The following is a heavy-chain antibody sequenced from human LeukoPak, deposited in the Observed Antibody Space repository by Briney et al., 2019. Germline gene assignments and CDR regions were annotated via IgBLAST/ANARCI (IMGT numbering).Heavy chain of an antibody. J-gene: IGHJ4*02. V-gene: IGHV3-48*01. CDR1: GFPFSSYS. D-gene: IGHD1-1*01. CDR3: VRVKGTYFDF. Sequence: GGSLRLSCAASGFPFSSYSMNWVRQAPGKGLERASYISASGSNIYYLDAVKGRFTVSRDNAMNSLFLQMNRPGVEDTAIYYCVRVKGTYFDFWGQGTLVTVSS. CDR2: ISASGSNI.